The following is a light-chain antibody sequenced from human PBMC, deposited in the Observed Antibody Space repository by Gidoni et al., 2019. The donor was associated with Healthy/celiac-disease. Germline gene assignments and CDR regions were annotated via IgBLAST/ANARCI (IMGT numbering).Light chain of an antibody. CDR1: QGISNA. J-gene: IGKJ5*01. CDR2: DAS. V-gene: IGKV1-13*02. Sequence: AIQLTQSPSSLSASVGDRVTITCRASQGISNALAWYQQKPGKAPKLLIYDASSLESGVPSRFSGSGSGTDFTLTISSLQPEDFATYYCHSPRVTFGQGTRLEIK. CDR3: HSPRVT.